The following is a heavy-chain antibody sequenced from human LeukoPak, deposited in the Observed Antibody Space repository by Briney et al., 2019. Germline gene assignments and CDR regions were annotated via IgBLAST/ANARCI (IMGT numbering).Heavy chain of an antibody. Sequence: GGSLRLSCAASGFTFSSYGMHWVRQAPGKGLEWVAVIWYDGSNKYYADSVKGRFTISRDNSKNTLYLQMNSLRAEDTAVYYCAKYSGSYVGFDYWGQGTLVTVSS. J-gene: IGHJ4*02. D-gene: IGHD1-26*01. CDR3: AKYSGSYVGFDY. CDR1: GFTFSSYG. CDR2: IWYDGSNK. V-gene: IGHV3-33*06.